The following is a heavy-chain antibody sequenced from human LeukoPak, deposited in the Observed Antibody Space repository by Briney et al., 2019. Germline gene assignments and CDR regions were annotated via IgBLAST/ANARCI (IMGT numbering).Heavy chain of an antibody. D-gene: IGHD4-17*01. J-gene: IGHJ4*02. CDR3: ARVAGTTVTHPFDY. V-gene: IGHV1-2*02. Sequence: ASVKVSCKASGYTFSGYYMHWVRQAPGQGLEWMGWINPNSGGTNYAQKFQGRVTMTRDTSISTAYMKLSRLRSDDTAVYYCARVAGTTVTHPFDYWGQGTLVTVSS. CDR1: GYTFSGYY. CDR2: INPNSGGT.